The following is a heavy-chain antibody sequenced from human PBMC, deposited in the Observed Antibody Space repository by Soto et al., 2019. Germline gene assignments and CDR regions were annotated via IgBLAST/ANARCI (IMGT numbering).Heavy chain of an antibody. J-gene: IGHJ4*02. Sequence: KASETLSLTCTVSGGSISSYYWSWIRQPPGKGLEWIGYIYYSGSTNYNPSLKSRVTISVDTSKNQFSLKLSSVTAADTAVYYCARVSSDFGVVISPHFDYWGQGTLVTVSS. D-gene: IGHD3-3*01. V-gene: IGHV4-59*01. CDR2: IYYSGST. CDR1: GGSISSYY. CDR3: ARVSSDFGVVISPHFDY.